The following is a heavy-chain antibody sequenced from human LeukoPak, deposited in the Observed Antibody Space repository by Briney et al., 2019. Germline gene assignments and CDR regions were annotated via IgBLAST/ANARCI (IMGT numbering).Heavy chain of an antibody. J-gene: IGHJ6*03. CDR1: GFTFSSYE. CDR2: ISSSGSTI. D-gene: IGHD2-2*01. CDR3: ARDVWSPPAAENMAYYYYMDV. V-gene: IGHV3-48*03. Sequence: GGSLRLSCAASGFTFSSYEMNWVRQAPGKGLEWVSYISSSGSTIYYADSVKGRFTIPRDNAKNSLYLQMNSLRAEDTAVYFCARDVWSPPAAENMAYYYYMDVWGKGTTVTVSS.